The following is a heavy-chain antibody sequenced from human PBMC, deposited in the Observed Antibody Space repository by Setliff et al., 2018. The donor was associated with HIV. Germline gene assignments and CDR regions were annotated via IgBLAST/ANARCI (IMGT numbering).Heavy chain of an antibody. Sequence: PSETLSLTCSVYGVSINLHHWSWVRQSPGKGLEWIAWIDDSGNTNYNPSLKSRVTISVDTSNNQFSVKLTSVTPADTALYYCARGGASSKYFDSWGQGTLVTVSS. CDR3: ARGGASSKYFDS. V-gene: IGHV4-59*11. CDR1: GVSINLHH. D-gene: IGHD2-15*01. CDR2: IDDSGNT. J-gene: IGHJ4*02.